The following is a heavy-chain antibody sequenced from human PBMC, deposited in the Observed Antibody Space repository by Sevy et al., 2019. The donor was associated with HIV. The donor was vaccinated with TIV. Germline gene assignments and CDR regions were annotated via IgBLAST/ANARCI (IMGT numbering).Heavy chain of an antibody. D-gene: IGHD2-2*01. Sequence: GGSLRLSCAASGFTFSSYGMHWVRQAPGKGLEWVAFIRYDGSNKYYADSVKGRFTISRDNSKNTLYLQMNNLRAEDTAVYYCAKDAIVVVPAAMRDSVNWFDPWGQGTLVTVSS. CDR1: GFTFSSYG. CDR2: IRYDGSNK. J-gene: IGHJ5*02. V-gene: IGHV3-30*02. CDR3: AKDAIVVVPAAMRDSVNWFDP.